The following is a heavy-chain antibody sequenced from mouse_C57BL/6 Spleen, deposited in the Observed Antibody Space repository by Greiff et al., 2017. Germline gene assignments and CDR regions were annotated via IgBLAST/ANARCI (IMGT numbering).Heavy chain of an antibody. CDR3: AREGDGYSPYAMDY. V-gene: IGHV5-4*01. D-gene: IGHD2-3*01. CDR1: GFTFSSYA. CDR2: ISDGGSYT. J-gene: IGHJ4*01. Sequence: EVMLVESGGGLVKPGGSLKLSCAASGFTFSSYAMSWVRQTPEKRLEWVATISDGGSYTYYPDNVKGRFTISRDNAKNNLYLQMSHLKSEDTAMYYCAREGDGYSPYAMDYWGQGTSVTVSS.